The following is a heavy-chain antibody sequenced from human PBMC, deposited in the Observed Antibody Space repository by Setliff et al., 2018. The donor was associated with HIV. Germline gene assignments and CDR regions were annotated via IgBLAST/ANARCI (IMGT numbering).Heavy chain of an antibody. V-gene: IGHV4-61*09. CDR1: GGSISSDTFY. CDR3: ARDRYGDYAYFDY. Sequence: PSETLSLTCTVSGGSISSDTFYWSWIRQPAGKGLEWIGHVYARGNTHYNPSLKSRVTISVDTSKSQFSLKLSSVTAADTAVYYCARDRYGDYAYFDYWGQGTLVTVSS. J-gene: IGHJ4*02. D-gene: IGHD4-17*01. CDR2: VYARGNT.